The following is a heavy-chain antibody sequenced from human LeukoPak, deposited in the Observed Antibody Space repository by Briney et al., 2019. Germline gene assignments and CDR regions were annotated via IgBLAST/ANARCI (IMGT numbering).Heavy chain of an antibody. V-gene: IGHV4-39*01. CDR1: GGSISSSSYY. CDR2: IYYSGST. D-gene: IGHD5-18*01. Sequence: PSETLSLTCTVSGGSISSSSYYWGWIRQPPGKGLEWIGSIYYSGSTYYNPSLKSRVTISVDTSKNQFSLKLSSVTAADTAVYYCARHPPYGYFSGGDWFDPWGQEPWSPSPQ. J-gene: IGHJ5*02. CDR3: ARHPPYGYFSGGDWFDP.